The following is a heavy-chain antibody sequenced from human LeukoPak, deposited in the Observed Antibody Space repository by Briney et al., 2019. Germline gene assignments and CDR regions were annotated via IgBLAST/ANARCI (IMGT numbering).Heavy chain of an antibody. V-gene: IGHV4-4*02. CDR3: ARGRQLWLIAAYYYYMDV. CDR1: GGSISSSNW. J-gene: IGHJ6*03. Sequence: SETLSLTCAVSGGSISSSNWWSWVRQPPGKGLEWIGEIYHSGSTNYNPSLKSRVTISVDTSKNQFSLKLSSVTAADTAVYYCARGRQLWLIAAYYYYMDVWGKGTTVTVSS. CDR2: IYHSGST. D-gene: IGHD5-18*01.